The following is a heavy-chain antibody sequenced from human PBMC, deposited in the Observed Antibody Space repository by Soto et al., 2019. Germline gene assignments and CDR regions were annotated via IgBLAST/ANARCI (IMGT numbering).Heavy chain of an antibody. J-gene: IGHJ4*02. V-gene: IGHV3-74*01. CDR2: ISPDGSTT. CDR1: GFTISNYW. CDR3: AQNFDY. Sequence: AGSLRLSCVASGFTISNYWMHWVRQAPGKGLIWVSRISPDGSTTNYADSLKGRFTISRDNAKNTVYLQMNSLKAEATAVYYCAQNFDYWGQGTLVTVSS.